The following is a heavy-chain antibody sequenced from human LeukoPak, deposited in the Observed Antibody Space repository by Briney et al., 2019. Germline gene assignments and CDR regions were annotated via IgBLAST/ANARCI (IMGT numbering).Heavy chain of an antibody. CDR1: GYSFTSYW. J-gene: IGHJ4*02. CDR2: IYPGDSDT. V-gene: IGHV5-51*01. Sequence: PGESLKISCKGSGYSFTSYWIGWVRQMPGKGLEWMGIIYPGDSDTRYSPSFQGQVTISADKSISTAYLQWSSLKASDTAMYYCARHKSSSSWYTPFDYWGQGTLVTVSS. CDR3: ARHKSSSSWYTPFDY. D-gene: IGHD6-13*01.